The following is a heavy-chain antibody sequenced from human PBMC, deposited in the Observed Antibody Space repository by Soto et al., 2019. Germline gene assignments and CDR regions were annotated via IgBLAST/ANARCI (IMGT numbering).Heavy chain of an antibody. J-gene: IGHJ6*02. D-gene: IGHD3-3*01. CDR3: ARHRRPYYDFWSGGYYYYGMDV. Sequence: GESLKISCNGSGYSFTIYCIGLVRQMPGKGLDWMWIIYPCDSDTRYSPSFQGQVTISADKSISTAYLQWSSLKASDTAMYYCARHRRPYYDFWSGGYYYYGMDVWGQGTTVTVSS. V-gene: IGHV5-51*01. CDR1: GYSFTIYC. CDR2: IYPCDSDT.